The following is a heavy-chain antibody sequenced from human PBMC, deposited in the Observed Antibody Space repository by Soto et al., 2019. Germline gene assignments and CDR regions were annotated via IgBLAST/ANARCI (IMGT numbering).Heavy chain of an antibody. D-gene: IGHD3-22*01. CDR1: GFTFDDYA. Sequence: GGSLRLSCAASGFTFDDYAMHWVRQAPGKGLEWVSGISWNSGSIGYADSVKGRFTISRDNAKNSLYLQMNSLRAEDTALYYCAKDMGSSGYYSAFDIWGQGTMVTVSS. V-gene: IGHV3-9*01. CDR3: AKDMGSSGYYSAFDI. CDR2: ISWNSGSI. J-gene: IGHJ3*02.